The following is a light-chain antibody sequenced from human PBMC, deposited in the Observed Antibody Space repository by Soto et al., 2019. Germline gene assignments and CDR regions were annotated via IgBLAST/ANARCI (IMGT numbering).Light chain of an antibody. Sequence: PSTLSASVGDRVTITCRASQSIDSWLAWYQQKPGKAPNLLIYKASNLENGVPLRFSGSGSGTEFTLTISSLQPDDFATYYCQQYKTYCTFGGGTKVDIK. CDR3: QQYKTYCT. V-gene: IGKV1-5*03. CDR1: QSIDSW. J-gene: IGKJ4*01. CDR2: KAS.